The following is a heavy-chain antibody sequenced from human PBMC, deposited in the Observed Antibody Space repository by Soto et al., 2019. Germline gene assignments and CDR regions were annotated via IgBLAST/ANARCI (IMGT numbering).Heavy chain of an antibody. V-gene: IGHV4-59*01. J-gene: IGHJ5*02. Sequence: SETLSLTCTVSGGSISSFYWSWIRQTPGKGLEWFGFIYYTGSADYNPPLKSRVTISVVTSKNQFSLKLSSVTAADTAVYYCARGPLDRGHFVWFDPWGQVTLVTVSS. CDR1: GGSISSFY. D-gene: IGHD3-9*01. CDR2: IYYTGSA. CDR3: ARGPLDRGHFVWFDP.